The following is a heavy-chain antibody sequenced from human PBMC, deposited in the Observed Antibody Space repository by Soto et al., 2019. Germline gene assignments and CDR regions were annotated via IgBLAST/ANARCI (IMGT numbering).Heavy chain of an antibody. Sequence: VQLVESGGGLVKPGGSLRLSCAASGFTFSDSYMSWIRQAPGKGLEWVSYISSSGSTIYYADSVKGRFTISRDNAKNALDLQMNSLRAEDTAVYYCARDLRVRWFGDYYMDVWGKGTTVTVSS. J-gene: IGHJ6*03. CDR2: ISSSGSTI. V-gene: IGHV3-11*01. D-gene: IGHD3-10*01. CDR1: GFTFSDSY. CDR3: ARDLRVRWFGDYYMDV.